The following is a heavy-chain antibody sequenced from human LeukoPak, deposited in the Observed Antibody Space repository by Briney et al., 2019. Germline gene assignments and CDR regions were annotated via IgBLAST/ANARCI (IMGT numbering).Heavy chain of an antibody. Sequence: RPGGSLRLSCAASGFTFNSYGMHWVRQAPGKGLEWVAFIRYDGSKKYYADSVKGRFTISRDNAKNTLYLQMNSLRAEDTAVYYCARDQLYCTGGYCYHDYWGRGTLVTVSS. V-gene: IGHV3-30*02. CDR2: IRYDGSKK. J-gene: IGHJ4*02. CDR3: ARDQLYCTGGYCYHDY. CDR1: GFTFNSYG. D-gene: IGHD2-15*01.